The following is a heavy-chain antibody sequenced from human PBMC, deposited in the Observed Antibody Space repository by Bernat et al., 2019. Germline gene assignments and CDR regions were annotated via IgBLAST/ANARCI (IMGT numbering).Heavy chain of an antibody. CDR3: AKGSSDSYPYYFDW. D-gene: IGHD3-22*01. J-gene: IGHJ4*02. Sequence: EVQLLESGGGLVQPGGSLRLSCAASGFTFSSYAMSWVRQAPGKGLEWVSAITGSSGSTYYADSVKGRFTISRDNSRSTLFLQMNSLRAEDTAVYYCAKGSSDSYPYYFDWWGQGTLVTVSS. V-gene: IGHV3-23*01. CDR1: GFTFSSYA. CDR2: ITGSSGST.